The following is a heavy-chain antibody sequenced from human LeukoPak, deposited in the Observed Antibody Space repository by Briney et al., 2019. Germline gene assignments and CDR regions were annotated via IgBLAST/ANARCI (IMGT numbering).Heavy chain of an antibody. CDR1: GFTFDDYG. J-gene: IGHJ6*02. D-gene: IGHD1-1*01. CDR2: INWNGGST. Sequence: AGGSLRLSCAASGFTFDDYGMSWVRQAPGKGLEWVSGINWNGGSTGYADSVKGRFTISRDNAKNSLYLQMNSLRAEDTALYHCARKAPSMNEIYYYYGMDVWGQGTTVTVSS. V-gene: IGHV3-20*01. CDR3: ARKAPSMNEIYYYYGMDV.